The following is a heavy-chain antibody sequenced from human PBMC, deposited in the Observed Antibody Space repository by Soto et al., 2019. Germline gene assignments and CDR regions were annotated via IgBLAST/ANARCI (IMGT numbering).Heavy chain of an antibody. CDR1: GYTFTSYG. J-gene: IGHJ6*02. D-gene: IGHD2-15*01. CDR3: ARESQGYCSGGSGLIYYYCYGMDV. Sequence: QVQLVQSGAEVKKPGASVKVSCKASGYTFTSYGISWVRQAPGQGLEWMGWISAYNDNTNSAQKLQGRVTMTTDTSTSTAYMELRSLRSDDTAVYYCARESQGYCSGGSGLIYYYCYGMDVWGQGTTVTVS. CDR2: ISAYNDNT. V-gene: IGHV1-18*01.